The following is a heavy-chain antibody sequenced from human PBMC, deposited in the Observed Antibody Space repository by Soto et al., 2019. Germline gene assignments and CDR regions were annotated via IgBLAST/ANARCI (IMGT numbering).Heavy chain of an antibody. CDR1: GFIFSNYA. D-gene: IGHD2-8*01. Sequence: EVQLLESGGSLEQPGGSLRLSCAASGFIFSNYAMTWVRQAPGKGPEWVSHISVSGGTTHYADSVKGRFTISRDNSKNTLYLQMSSLRAEDTAVSYCAKSHRLCNNNDCGAFDIWGQGTMVTVSS. CDR3: AKSHRLCNNNDCGAFDI. V-gene: IGHV3-23*01. J-gene: IGHJ3*02. CDR2: ISVSGGTT.